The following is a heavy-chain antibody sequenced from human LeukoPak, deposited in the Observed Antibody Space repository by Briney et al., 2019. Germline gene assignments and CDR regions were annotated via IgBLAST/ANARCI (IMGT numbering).Heavy chain of an antibody. V-gene: IGHV3-48*01. J-gene: IGHJ4*02. Sequence: GGSLRLSCADSGFTFSSYSMNWVRQAPGKGLEGISYISSGGGTIYYADSVKGRFTISRDNAKNSLYLQMTSLRAEDTAVYYCPLELGEGFDYWGQGTLVTVSS. CDR3: PLELGEGFDY. CDR2: ISSGGGTI. D-gene: IGHD1-7*01. CDR1: GFTFSSYS.